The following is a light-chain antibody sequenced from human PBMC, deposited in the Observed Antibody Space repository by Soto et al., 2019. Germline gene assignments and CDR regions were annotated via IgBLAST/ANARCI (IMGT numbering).Light chain of an antibody. Sequence: DIQITHSPSTLSAPLRDSVTITCRAMQSISSWLAWYQQKPGKAPKLLIYDASSLESGVPSRFSGSGSGTEFTLTISSLQPDDFATYYCQQYNSYSLTFGGGTKVDIK. CDR1: QSISSW. CDR2: DAS. CDR3: QQYNSYSLT. V-gene: IGKV1-5*01. J-gene: IGKJ4*01.